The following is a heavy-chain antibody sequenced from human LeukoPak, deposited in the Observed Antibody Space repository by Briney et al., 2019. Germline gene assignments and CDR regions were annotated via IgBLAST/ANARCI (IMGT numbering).Heavy chain of an antibody. V-gene: IGHV1-18*01. J-gene: IGHJ4*02. CDR3: AREVWFGELSERTLDY. Sequence: ASVKVSCKASGYTFSTYGISWVRQAPGQGLEWMGWISAYKGNTYYAQKLQGRVTMTTDTSTSTAYMELRSLRSDDTAVYYCAREVWFGELSERTLDYWGQGTLVTVSS. CDR2: ISAYKGNT. D-gene: IGHD3-10*01. CDR1: GYTFSTYG.